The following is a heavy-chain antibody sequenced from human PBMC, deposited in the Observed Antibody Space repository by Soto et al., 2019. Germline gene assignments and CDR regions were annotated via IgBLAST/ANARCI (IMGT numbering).Heavy chain of an antibody. J-gene: IGHJ4*02. CDR3: ARESFYDSGGFHGFDY. Sequence: SETLSLTCTVSGGSISSYYWSLIRQPPGKGLEWIGYIYYSGSTNYNPSLKSRVTISVDTSKNQFSLKLSSVTAADTAVYYCARESFYDSGGFHGFDYWGQGTLVTVSS. D-gene: IGHD3-22*01. CDR2: IYYSGST. CDR1: GGSISSYY. V-gene: IGHV4-59*01.